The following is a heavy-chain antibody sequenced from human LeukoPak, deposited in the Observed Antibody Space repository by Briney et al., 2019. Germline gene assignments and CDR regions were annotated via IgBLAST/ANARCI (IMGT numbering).Heavy chain of an antibody. D-gene: IGHD3-22*01. CDR1: GVSISSSTYY. J-gene: IGHJ5*02. Sequence: SETLSLTCTVSGVSISSSTYYWAWIRQPPGEGLEWIGCIYYSGSTYYNPSLKSRVTISVDTSKIQFSLKLSSVTAADTAVYYCASQGDSSGYYRGFDPWGQGTLVTVSS. V-gene: IGHV4-39*01. CDR2: IYYSGST. CDR3: ASQGDSSGYYRGFDP.